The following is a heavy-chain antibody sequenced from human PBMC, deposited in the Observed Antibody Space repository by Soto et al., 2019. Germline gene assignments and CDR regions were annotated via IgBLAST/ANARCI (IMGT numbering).Heavy chain of an antibody. Sequence: QVHLVESGGGVVQPGRSLRLSCAASGFTFSTYGMHWVRQAPGKGLEWVASMWYDGSNKYYADSVKGRFTISRDNSKNPLYLQMSSLRADDTAVYYCTRGSGTSSPAAFHYWGQGTLVTVST. CDR1: GFTFSTYG. D-gene: IGHD6-6*01. V-gene: IGHV3-33*01. CDR2: MWYDGSNK. CDR3: TRGSGTSSPAAFHY. J-gene: IGHJ4*02.